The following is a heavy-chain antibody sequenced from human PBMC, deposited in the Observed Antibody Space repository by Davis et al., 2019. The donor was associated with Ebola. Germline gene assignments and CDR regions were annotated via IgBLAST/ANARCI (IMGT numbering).Heavy chain of an antibody. CDR1: GFTFSSYA. CDR2: ISGSGGST. V-gene: IGHV3-23*01. J-gene: IGHJ4*02. CDR3: ALGAARQGLDY. Sequence: GESLKISCAASGFTFSSYAMSWVRQAPGKGLEWVSAISGSGGSTYYADSVKGRFTISRDNSKNTLHLQMNSLRAEDTAVYYCALGAARQGLDYWGQGTLVTVSS. D-gene: IGHD6-6*01.